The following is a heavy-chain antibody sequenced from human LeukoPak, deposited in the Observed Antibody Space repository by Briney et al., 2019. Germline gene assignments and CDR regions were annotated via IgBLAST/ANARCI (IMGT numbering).Heavy chain of an antibody. D-gene: IGHD4-23*01. J-gene: IGHJ4*02. CDR2: ISSRGDST. V-gene: IGHV3-23*01. Sequence: GGSLILSCAASGFTFSNYAMGWVRQVPGRGLGWVSTISSRGDSTYVADSVKGRFTISRDNSKNSLYLQMNSVRVEDTAVYYCAKGPRSEITVAHTVEKWGQGTLVTVSS. CDR1: GFTFSNYA. CDR3: AKGPRSEITVAHTVEK.